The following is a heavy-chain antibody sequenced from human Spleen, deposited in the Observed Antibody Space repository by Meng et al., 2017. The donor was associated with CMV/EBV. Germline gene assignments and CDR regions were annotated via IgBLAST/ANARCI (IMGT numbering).Heavy chain of an antibody. D-gene: IGHD6-19*01. CDR3: AKYHSGWCSPSFDY. Sequence: ASRFTFNNYAMSWVRQAPGKGLEWVSAISNSGATTYYTDSVKGRFTFSRDNSKNTLYLQMNSLRAEDTAVYYCAKYHSGWCSPSFDYWGQGTLVTVSS. V-gene: IGHV3-23*01. CDR1: RFTFNNYA. J-gene: IGHJ4*02. CDR2: ISNSGATT.